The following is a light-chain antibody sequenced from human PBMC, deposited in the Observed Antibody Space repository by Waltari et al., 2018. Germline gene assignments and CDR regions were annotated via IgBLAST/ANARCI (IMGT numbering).Light chain of an antibody. CDR1: QRVNNY. V-gene: IGKV3-11*01. J-gene: IGKJ5*01. CDR3: QQRSNWPST. Sequence: EIVLTQSPATLSLSPGARATPSCRASQRVNNYLAWYQQKLGQSPRLLIYDASKRATGIPARFSGSGSGTDFTLTISSLEPDDFALYYCQQRSNWPSTFGQGTRLEI. CDR2: DAS.